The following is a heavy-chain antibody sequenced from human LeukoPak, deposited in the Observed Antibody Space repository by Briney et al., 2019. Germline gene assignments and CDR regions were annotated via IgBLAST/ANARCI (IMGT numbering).Heavy chain of an antibody. J-gene: IGHJ4*02. CDR3: ARHDYYGSGSPGYYFDY. D-gene: IGHD3-10*01. Sequence: ETLSLTCAVYGGSFSGYYWSWIRQPPGKGLEWIGEINHSGSTNYNPSLKSRVTISVDTSKNQFSLKLSSVTAADTAVYYCARHDYYGSGSPGYYFDYWGQGTLVTVSS. CDR2: INHSGST. V-gene: IGHV4-34*01. CDR1: GGSFSGYY.